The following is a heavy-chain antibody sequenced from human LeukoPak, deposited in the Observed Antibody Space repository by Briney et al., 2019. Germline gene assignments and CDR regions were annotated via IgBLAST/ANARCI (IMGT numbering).Heavy chain of an antibody. Sequence: SVKVSCKASGGTFSSYAISWVRQAPGQGLEWMGRIIPIFGTANYAQKFQGRVTITTDESTSTAYMELSSLRSEDTAVCYCARELEWLLYSHYYYYMDVWGKGTTVTVSS. CDR1: GGTFSSYA. V-gene: IGHV1-69*05. CDR3: ARELEWLLYSHYYYYMDV. CDR2: IIPIFGTA. D-gene: IGHD3-3*01. J-gene: IGHJ6*03.